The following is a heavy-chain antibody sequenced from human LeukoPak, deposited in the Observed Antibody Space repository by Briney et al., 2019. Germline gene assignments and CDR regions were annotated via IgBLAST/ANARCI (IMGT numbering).Heavy chain of an antibody. V-gene: IGHV5-51*01. CDR1: GYSFTSYW. J-gene: IGHJ4*02. CDR3: ARGATISKFDY. D-gene: IGHD5-24*01. Sequence: GESLKISCKGSGYSFTSYWIGWVRQMPGKGLAWMGIIHPDDSDTRYSPSFQGQVTISADKSISTAYLQWSSLKASDTAIYYCARGATISKFDYWGQGTLVTVSS. CDR2: IHPDDSDT.